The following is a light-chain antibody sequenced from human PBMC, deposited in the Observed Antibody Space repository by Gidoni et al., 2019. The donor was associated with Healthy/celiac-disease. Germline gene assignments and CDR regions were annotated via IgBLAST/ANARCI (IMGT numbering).Light chain of an antibody. J-gene: IGKJ5*01. V-gene: IGKV3-15*01. CDR3: QQYNNWPPPIT. CDR1: QSVSST. CDR2: GAS. Sequence: EIVMPRSPATLSVSPGERAPLSCRPSQSVSSTLAWYQQKPAQAPRLLIYGASTSATGIPAGFSGSGAGTEFTLTISSLQSEDFSVYYCQQYNNWPPPITFGQGTRLEIK.